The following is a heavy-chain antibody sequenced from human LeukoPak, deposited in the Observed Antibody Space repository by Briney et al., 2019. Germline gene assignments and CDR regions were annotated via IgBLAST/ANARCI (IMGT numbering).Heavy chain of an antibody. Sequence: GSLRLSCAASGFTFSSYAMSWVRQAPGKGLEWVSVISGSGGSTYYADSVKGRFTISRDNSKNTLYLQMNSLRAEDTAVYYCAKSEQQLSPVGLDYWGQGTLVTVSS. CDR1: GFTFSSYA. V-gene: IGHV3-23*01. J-gene: IGHJ4*02. CDR2: ISGSGGST. D-gene: IGHD6-13*01. CDR3: AKSEQQLSPVGLDY.